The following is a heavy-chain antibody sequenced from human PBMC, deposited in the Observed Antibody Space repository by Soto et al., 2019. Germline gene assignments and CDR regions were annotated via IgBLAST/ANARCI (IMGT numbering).Heavy chain of an antibody. D-gene: IGHD5-18*01. CDR2: ISYDGSNK. V-gene: IGHV3-30*18. J-gene: IGHJ6*02. Sequence: GGSLRLSCAASGFTFSSYGMHWVRQAPGKGLEWVAVISYDGSNKYYADSVKGRFTISRDNSKNTLYLQMNSLRAEDTAVYYCAKDMGPWRLDTAMVTARRQEKNYYGMDAWGQGTTVTVSS. CDR1: GFTFSSYG. CDR3: AKDMGPWRLDTAMVTARRQEKNYYGMDA.